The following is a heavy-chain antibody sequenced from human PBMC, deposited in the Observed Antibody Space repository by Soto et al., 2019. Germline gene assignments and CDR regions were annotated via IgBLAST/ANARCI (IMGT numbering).Heavy chain of an antibody. J-gene: IGHJ3*02. CDR1: GFTFDDYA. CDR2: ISWNSGSI. Sequence: HPGGSLRLSCAASGFTFDDYAMHWVRQAPGKGLEWVSGISWNSGSIGYADSVKGRFTISRDNAKNSLYLQMNSLRAEDTALYYCAKDLDILTGYYKGLGAFDIWGQGTMVTVSS. CDR3: AKDLDILTGYYKGLGAFDI. V-gene: IGHV3-9*01. D-gene: IGHD3-9*01.